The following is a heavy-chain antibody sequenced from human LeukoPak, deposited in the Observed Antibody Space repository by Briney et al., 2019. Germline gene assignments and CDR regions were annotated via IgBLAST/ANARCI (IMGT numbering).Heavy chain of an antibody. CDR1: GFTFSSYW. CDR3: AGDLRGIYDCTDSYYFDY. CDR2: IKQDGSEK. J-gene: IGHJ4*02. Sequence: GGSLRHSCAASGFTFSSYWMSWVRQAPGKGLEGVANIKQDGSEKYYVDSVKGRFTISKDNAKNSLYLQMNSLRAEDTAVYYCAGDLRGIYDCTDSYYFDYWGQGTLVTVSS. D-gene: IGHD3-16*01. V-gene: IGHV3-7*01.